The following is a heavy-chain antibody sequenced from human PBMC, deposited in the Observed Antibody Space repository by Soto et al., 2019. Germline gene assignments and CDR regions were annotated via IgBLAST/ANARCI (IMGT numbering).Heavy chain of an antibody. CDR2: ISPSASDT. CDR1: GFIFSTSS. J-gene: IGHJ4*02. V-gene: IGHV3-23*01. D-gene: IGHD5-18*01. CDR3: EKSEYTCAYE. Sequence: WGSLRLSCAASGFIFSTSSRAWVRQPPGKGLEWVAAISPSASDTHYADSVKRRITISRDNSQNTLFLQITSLRADDTAVYYCEKSEYTCAYEWGQGALVTVSS.